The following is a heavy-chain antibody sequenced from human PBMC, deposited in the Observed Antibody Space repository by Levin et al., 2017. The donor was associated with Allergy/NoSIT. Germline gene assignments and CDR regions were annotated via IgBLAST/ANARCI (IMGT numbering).Heavy chain of an antibody. Sequence: AGGSLRLSCAASGFTFSDYYMSWIRQAPGKGLEWVSYISSSSSYTNYADSVKGRFPISRDNAKSSLFLQMNSLRAEDTAVYYCARSLSPGRSKETFDYWGQGTLVTVSS. CDR3: ARSLSPGRSKETFDY. J-gene: IGHJ4*02. CDR2: ISSSSSYT. V-gene: IGHV3-11*03. CDR1: GFTFSDYY. D-gene: IGHD5-24*01.